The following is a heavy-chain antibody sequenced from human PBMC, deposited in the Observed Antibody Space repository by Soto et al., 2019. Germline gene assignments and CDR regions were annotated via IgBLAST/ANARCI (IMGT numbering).Heavy chain of an antibody. CDR3: AKDPNTDYVGAFEF. Sequence: SVGSLRLSCAASGFTFNKYAMSWVRQAAGKGLEWVSGITGSGTYYADSVKGRFTVSRDSSKNTLSLQMNSLRAEDTAVYYCAKDPNTDYVGAFEFWGHGTMVTVSS. CDR2: ITGSGT. D-gene: IGHD4-17*01. J-gene: IGHJ3*01. V-gene: IGHV3-23*01. CDR1: GFTFNKYA.